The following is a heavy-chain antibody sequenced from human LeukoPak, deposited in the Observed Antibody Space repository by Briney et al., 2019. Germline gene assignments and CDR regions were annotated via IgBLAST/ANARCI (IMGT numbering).Heavy chain of an antibody. CDR3: ARVAYYYDSAGKSLKFFYGMDV. V-gene: IGHV1-8*01. CDR2: MNPSSGNT. Sequence: ASVKVSCKASGYTFTNYEINWVRQGTGQGLEWLGWMNPSSGNTGYAQKFQGRVTMTGDTSISTAYMELSSLRSEDTAVYYCARVAYYYDSAGKSLKFFYGMDVWGQGTTVTVSS. D-gene: IGHD3-22*01. CDR1: GYTFTNYE. J-gene: IGHJ6*02.